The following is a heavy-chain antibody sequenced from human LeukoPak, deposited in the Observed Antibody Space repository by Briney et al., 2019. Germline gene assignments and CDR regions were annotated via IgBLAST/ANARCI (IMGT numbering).Heavy chain of an antibody. CDR2: IYYSGST. CDR1: GGSISSYY. V-gene: IGHV4-59*01. J-gene: IGHJ5*02. CDR3: AREGYSSSWMFDP. D-gene: IGHD6-13*01. Sequence: SETLSLTCTVSGGSISSYYWSWIRQPPGKGLEWIGYIYYSGSTNYNPSLKSRVTISVDTSKNQFSLKLSSVTAADTAVYYCAREGYSSSWMFDPWGQGTLVTVSS.